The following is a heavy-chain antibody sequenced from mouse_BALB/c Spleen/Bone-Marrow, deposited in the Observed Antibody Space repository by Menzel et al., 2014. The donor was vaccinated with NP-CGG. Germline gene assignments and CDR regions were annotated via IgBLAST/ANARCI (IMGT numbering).Heavy chain of an antibody. CDR2: TDPRTGYT. J-gene: IGHJ3*01. D-gene: IGHD4-1*01. CDR3: ARYWDAY. CDR1: DYTFTTYW. Sequence: VKLMESGAELAKPGASVKMSCKVSDYTFTTYWMHWVKQRPGQGLEWIGYTDPRTGYTEYNQKFKDKATLTADKSSSTAYMQLSSLTSEDSAVYYCARYWDAYWGQGTLVTVSA. V-gene: IGHV1-7*01.